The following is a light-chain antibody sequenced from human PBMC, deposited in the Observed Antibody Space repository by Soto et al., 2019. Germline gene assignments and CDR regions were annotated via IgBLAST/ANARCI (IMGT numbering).Light chain of an antibody. CDR1: QSVISSY. V-gene: IGKV3-20*01. J-gene: IGKJ1*01. CDR2: GAS. Sequence: EIMLTQSPGTLSLSPGEGATLPCRASQSVISSYLAWYQQKPGQAPRLLIYGASSRATGIPDRFSGSGSGTDFSLTISRLEPEDVAVYYCQQYASSPGAFGQGTKVEIK. CDR3: QQYASSPGA.